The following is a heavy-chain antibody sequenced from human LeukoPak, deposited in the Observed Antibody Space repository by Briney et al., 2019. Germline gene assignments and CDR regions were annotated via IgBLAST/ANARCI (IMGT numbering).Heavy chain of an antibody. Sequence: PSETLSLTCAVYGGSFSGYYWSWIRQPPGKGPEWIGEINHSGSTNYNPSLKSRVTISVDTSKNQFSLKLSSVTAADTAVYYCAREGGDLYYFDYWGQGTLVTVSS. CDR2: INHSGST. J-gene: IGHJ4*02. CDR3: AREGGDLYYFDY. CDR1: GGSFSGYY. V-gene: IGHV4-34*01. D-gene: IGHD2-21*02.